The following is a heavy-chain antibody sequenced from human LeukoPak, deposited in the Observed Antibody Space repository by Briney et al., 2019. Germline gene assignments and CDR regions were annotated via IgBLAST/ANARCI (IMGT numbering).Heavy chain of an antibody. D-gene: IGHD2-2*02. Sequence: GGSLRLSCAASGFTFSNYAMYWVRQAPGKGLEYVSAISSNGGSTYYVNSVNGRFTISGDNSKNTLYLQMGSLRAEDMGVYYCARDLYPYPRYGMDVWGQGTTVTVSS. V-gene: IGHV3-64*01. CDR3: ARDLYPYPRYGMDV. J-gene: IGHJ6*02. CDR2: ISSNGGST. CDR1: GFTFSNYA.